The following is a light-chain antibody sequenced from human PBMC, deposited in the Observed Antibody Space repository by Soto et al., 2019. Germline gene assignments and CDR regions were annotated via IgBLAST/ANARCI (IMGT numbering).Light chain of an antibody. CDR3: QQYHNWPIT. CDR2: DVS. CDR1: QSVDSR. J-gene: IGKJ5*01. Sequence: IVMTQSPATLPVSPVERATLSCRTSQSVDSRLAWYQHKPGQPPRLLIYDVSNRATGIPARFSGSGSGTDFTLTISGLQSEDFAVYSCQQYHNWPITFGQGTRLEIK. V-gene: IGKV3D-15*01.